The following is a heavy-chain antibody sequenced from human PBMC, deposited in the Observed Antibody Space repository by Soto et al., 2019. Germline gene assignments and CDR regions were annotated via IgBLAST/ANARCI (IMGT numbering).Heavy chain of an antibody. Sequence: SVKVSCKASGGTFSSYAISWVRQAPGQGLEWMGGVIPIFGTANYAQKFQGRVTITADESTSTAYMELSSLRSEDTAVYYCARGPYNWNYYFDYWGQGTLVTVSS. CDR1: GGTFSSYA. D-gene: IGHD1-7*01. CDR3: ARGPYNWNYYFDY. V-gene: IGHV1-69*13. CDR2: VIPIFGTA. J-gene: IGHJ4*02.